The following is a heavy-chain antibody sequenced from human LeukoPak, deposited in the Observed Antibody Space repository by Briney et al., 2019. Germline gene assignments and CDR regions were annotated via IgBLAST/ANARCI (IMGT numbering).Heavy chain of an antibody. CDR3: ARPTRLRFLEWLSSGAFDI. D-gene: IGHD3-3*01. CDR2: IIPIFGTA. Sequence: ASVKVSCKASGGTFSSYAISWVRQAPGQGLEWMGGIIPIFGTANYAQKFQGRVTITADESTGTAYMELSSLRSEDTAVYYCARPTRLRFLEWLSSGAFDIWGQGTMVTVSS. J-gene: IGHJ3*02. CDR1: GGTFSSYA. V-gene: IGHV1-69*13.